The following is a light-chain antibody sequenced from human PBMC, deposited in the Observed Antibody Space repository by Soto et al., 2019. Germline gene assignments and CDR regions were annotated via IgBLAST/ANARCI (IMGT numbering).Light chain of an antibody. CDR2: SVS. Sequence: QSVLTQPASVSGSPGQSITISCSGTSSDIGAYDHVAWFQQFPGKTPKLVIYSVSNRPSGVSSRFSGSKSGNTASLTISGLQADDEADYYCISYTVSRSYVFGPGTKVTVL. V-gene: IGLV2-14*01. CDR3: ISYTVSRSYV. CDR1: SSDIGAYDH. J-gene: IGLJ1*01.